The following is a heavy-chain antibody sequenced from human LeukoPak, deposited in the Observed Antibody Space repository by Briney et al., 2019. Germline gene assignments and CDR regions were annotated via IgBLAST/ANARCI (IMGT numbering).Heavy chain of an antibody. D-gene: IGHD2-2*01. CDR1: GISFSTHW. V-gene: IGHV3-74*01. J-gene: IGHJ4*02. CDR2: INSGGSIT. CDR3: ARPPQVYCSSTSCRPY. Sequence: GGSLRLACAAFGISFSTHWMHWVSQAPGKGLVWVARINSGGSITIYADSVKGRFTLSRERANNPLYLQMNSLRAEDTAVYYCARPPQVYCSSTSCRPYWGQGALVTVSS.